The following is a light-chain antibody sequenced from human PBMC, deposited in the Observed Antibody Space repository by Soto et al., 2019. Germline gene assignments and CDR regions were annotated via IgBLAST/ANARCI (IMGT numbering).Light chain of an antibody. CDR3: QQYYTNSWS. CDR2: WAS. CDR1: QSVLYSSNNKNY. V-gene: IGKV4-1*01. J-gene: IGKJ1*01. Sequence: DIVMTQSPDSLAVSLGESATINCKSSQSVLYSSNNKNYLAWYQQKPGQPPKLLIYWASIRESGVPDRFSGSGSGTDFTLTISSLQSEDVAVYYCQQYYTNSWSFGQGTKVDIK.